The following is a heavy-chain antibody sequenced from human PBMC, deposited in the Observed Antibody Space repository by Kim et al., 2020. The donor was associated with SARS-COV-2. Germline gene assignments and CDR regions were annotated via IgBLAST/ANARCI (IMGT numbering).Heavy chain of an antibody. CDR1: GFIFGSYA. J-gene: IGHJ6*02. CDR2: VTAAGEGT. V-gene: IGHV3-23*01. CDR3: AKAVMTAPYGYYGMDV. D-gene: IGHD2-21*02. Sequence: GGSLRLSCAASGFIFGSYAMYWVRRAPGKGLEWVSAVTAAGEGTYYADSVKGRFSISRDNSRNTLSLQMNSLRAEDTAIYYCAKAVMTAPYGYYGMDVWGQGTTVTVSS.